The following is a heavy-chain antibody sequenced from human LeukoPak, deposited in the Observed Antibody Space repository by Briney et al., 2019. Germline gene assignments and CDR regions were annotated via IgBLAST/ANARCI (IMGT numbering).Heavy chain of an antibody. CDR1: GFTFSSYW. Sequence: PGGSLRLSCAASGFTFSSYWIHWVRQPHGKGLVWVSRINGDGSKKNYAASVKGRFTCSEENDKITLYLQMDSLRAEDTAVYYCASAVADTRNAFDIWGRGTTVTVSS. CDR2: INGDGSKK. V-gene: IGHV3-74*01. J-gene: IGHJ3*02. D-gene: IGHD6-19*01. CDR3: ASAVADTRNAFDI.